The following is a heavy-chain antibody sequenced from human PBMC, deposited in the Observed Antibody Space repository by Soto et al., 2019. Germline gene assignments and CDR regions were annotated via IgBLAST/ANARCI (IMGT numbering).Heavy chain of an antibody. CDR1: GDSVSSNSAT. CDR2: TYYRSKWYN. J-gene: IGHJ3*02. CDR3: ARDSTGKWLVSDAFDI. Sequence: PSQTLSLTCAISGDSVSSNSATWNWIRQSPSRGLEWLGRTYYRSKWYNDYAVSVKSRITINPDTSKNQFSLQLNSVTPEDTAVYYCARDSTGKWLVSDAFDIWGQGTMVTVSS. V-gene: IGHV6-1*01. D-gene: IGHD6-19*01.